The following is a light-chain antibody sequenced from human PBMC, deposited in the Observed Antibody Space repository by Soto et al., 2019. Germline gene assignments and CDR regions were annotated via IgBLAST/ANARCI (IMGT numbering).Light chain of an antibody. Sequence: QSVLTQPPSASGTPGQRVTISCSGSSANIGTNTVIWYQQLPGAAPKLLIYSDNQRPSGVPARFSGSKSGRSASLAISGLQSEDEADYYCAAWDVSLVVFGGGTQLTVL. CDR1: SANIGTNT. CDR2: SDN. V-gene: IGLV1-44*01. J-gene: IGLJ2*01. CDR3: AAWDVSLVV.